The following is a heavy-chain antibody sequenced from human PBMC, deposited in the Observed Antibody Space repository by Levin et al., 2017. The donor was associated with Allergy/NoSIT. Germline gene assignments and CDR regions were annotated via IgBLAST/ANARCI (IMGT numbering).Heavy chain of an antibody. Sequence: SVKVSCKASGGTFSSYAISWVRQAPGQGLEWMGGIIPIFGTANYAQTFQGRVTITADESTSTAYMELSSLRSEDTAVYYCAREHAPKEGIAAAYDAFDSWGQGTMVTVSS. J-gene: IGHJ3*02. D-gene: IGHD6-13*01. V-gene: IGHV1-69*13. CDR1: GGTFSSYA. CDR2: IIPIFGTA. CDR3: AREHAPKEGIAAAYDAFDS.